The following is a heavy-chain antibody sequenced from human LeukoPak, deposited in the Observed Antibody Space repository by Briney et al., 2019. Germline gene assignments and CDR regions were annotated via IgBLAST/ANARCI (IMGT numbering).Heavy chain of an antibody. V-gene: IGHV4-4*07. CDR3: ARVSSSWYEDWYFDL. CDR1: GGSITSYY. CDR2: IFISEST. D-gene: IGHD6-13*01. Sequence: SETLSLTCTVSGGSITSYYWSWVRQPAGKGLEWIGRIFISESTNYNPSLKSRVTMSVDTSKNQFSLKLSSVTAADTAVYYCARVSSSWYEDWYFDLWGRGALVSVSS. J-gene: IGHJ2*01.